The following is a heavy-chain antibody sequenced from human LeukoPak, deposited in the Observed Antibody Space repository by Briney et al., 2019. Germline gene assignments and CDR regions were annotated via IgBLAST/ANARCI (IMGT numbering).Heavy chain of an antibody. Sequence: PSETLSLTCTVSGGSISSYYWSWIRQPPGKGLEWIGYIYYSGSTNYNPSLKSRVTISVDTSKNQFSLKLSSVTAADTAVYYWGRELRDGRWLQWGGGNAFDIWGQGTMVTVSS. V-gene: IGHV4-59*01. J-gene: IGHJ3*02. CDR2: IYYSGST. D-gene: IGHD5-24*01. CDR1: GGSISSYY. CDR3: GRELRDGRWLQWGGGNAFDI.